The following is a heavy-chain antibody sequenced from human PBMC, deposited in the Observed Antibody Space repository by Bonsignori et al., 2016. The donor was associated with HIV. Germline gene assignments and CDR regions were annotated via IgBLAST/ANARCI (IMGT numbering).Heavy chain of an antibody. CDR2: ISSNGGST. CDR3: ARGSVMDIVVVPAYP. J-gene: IGHJ5*02. Sequence: WIRQPPGKGLEYVSAISSNGGSTYYANSVKGRFTISRDNSKNTLYLQMGSLRAEDMAVYYCARGSVMDIVVVPAYPWGQGTLVTVSS. V-gene: IGHV3-64*01. D-gene: IGHD2-2*03.